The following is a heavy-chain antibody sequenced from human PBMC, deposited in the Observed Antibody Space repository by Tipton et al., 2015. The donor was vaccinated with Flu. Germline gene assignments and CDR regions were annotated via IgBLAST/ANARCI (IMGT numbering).Heavy chain of an antibody. CDR2: ISSSGSTI. CDR1: GFTFSSYE. J-gene: IGHJ4*02. Sequence: LSLTCAASGFTFSSYEMNWVRQAPGKGLEWVSYISSSGSTIYYADSVKGRFTISRDNAKNSLYLQMNSLRAEDTAVYYCARDRTHTYFDILTGYYRGGFDYWGQGTLVPVSS. V-gene: IGHV3-48*03. D-gene: IGHD3-9*01. CDR3: ARDRTHTYFDILTGYYRGGFDY.